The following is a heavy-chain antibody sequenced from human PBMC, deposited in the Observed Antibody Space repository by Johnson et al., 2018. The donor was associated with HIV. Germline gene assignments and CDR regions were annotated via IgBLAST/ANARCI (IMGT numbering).Heavy chain of an antibody. CDR2: ISWSGSTI. CDR1: GFTFSDYY. V-gene: IGHV3-11*04. Sequence: VQLMESGGGVVQPGRSLRLSCAASGFTFSDYYMTWIRQAPGKGLEWISYISWSGSTIYYADSVKGRFTISRDNAKNSLYLQMDSLRAEDTAMYYCSRDKPPNGDFDFWGQGTMVTVSS. CDR3: SRDKPPNGDFDF. D-gene: IGHD4-17*01. J-gene: IGHJ3*01.